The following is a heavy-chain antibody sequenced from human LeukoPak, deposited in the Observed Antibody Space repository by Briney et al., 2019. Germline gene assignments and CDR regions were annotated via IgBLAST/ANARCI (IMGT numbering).Heavy chain of an antibody. CDR1: GGSFSGYY. J-gene: IGHJ4*02. D-gene: IGHD6-19*01. CDR3: ARGREHQRLAGEDY. V-gene: IGHV4-34*01. Sequence: PSETLSLTCAVYGGSFSGYYWSWIRQPPGKGLEWIGEINHSGSTNYNPSLKSRVTISVDTSKNQFSLKLSSVTAADTAVYYCARGREHQRLAGEDYWGQGTLVTVSS. CDR2: INHSGST.